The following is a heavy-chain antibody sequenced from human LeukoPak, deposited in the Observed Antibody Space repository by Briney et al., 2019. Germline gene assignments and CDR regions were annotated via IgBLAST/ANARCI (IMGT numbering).Heavy chain of an antibody. Sequence: SQTLSLTCAISGDSVSSNSAAWNWIRQSPSRGLEWLGRTYYRSKWYNDYAVSVKSRITINPDTSKNQFSLQLNSVAPEDTAVYYCARVREYCGGDCYETFDYWGQGTLVTVSS. D-gene: IGHD2-21*01. CDR2: TYYRSKWYN. J-gene: IGHJ4*02. CDR1: GDSVSSNSAA. V-gene: IGHV6-1*01. CDR3: ARVREYCGGDCYETFDY.